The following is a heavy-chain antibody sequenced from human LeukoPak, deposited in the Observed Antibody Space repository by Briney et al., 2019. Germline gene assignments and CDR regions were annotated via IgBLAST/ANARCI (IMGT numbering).Heavy chain of an antibody. D-gene: IGHD5-24*01. Sequence: GGSLRLSCAASGFAFNNYAMHWVRQAPGKGREWVAYISFDGINKYYADSVKGRFTISRDDSKNTLYLQMNSLRAEDTAAYYCAKEPRLSGYNFHSFDYWGQRTLVTVSS. CDR3: AKEPRLSGYNFHSFDY. V-gene: IGHV3-30*04. CDR1: GFAFNNYA. J-gene: IGHJ4*02. CDR2: ISFDGINK.